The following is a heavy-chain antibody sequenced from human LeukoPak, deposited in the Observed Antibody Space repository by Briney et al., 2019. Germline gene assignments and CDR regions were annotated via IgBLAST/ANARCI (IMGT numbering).Heavy chain of an antibody. CDR1: GYTFTSYD. CDR3: ARGRRTFRYYYYYMDV. J-gene: IGHJ6*03. Sequence: GASVKVSFKASGYTFTSYDINWVRQATGQGLEWMGWMNPNSGNTGYAQKFQGRVTMTRNTSISTAYMELSSLRSEDTAVYYCARGRRTFRYYYYYMDVWGKGTTVTVSS. D-gene: IGHD3-16*01. CDR2: MNPNSGNT. V-gene: IGHV1-8*01.